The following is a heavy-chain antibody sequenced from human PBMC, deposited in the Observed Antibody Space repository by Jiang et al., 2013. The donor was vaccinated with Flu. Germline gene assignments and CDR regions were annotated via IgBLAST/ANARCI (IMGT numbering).Heavy chain of an antibody. J-gene: IGHJ4*02. CDR1: GGSISSGSYY. CDR3: ARDYYDSNVVGWYFDY. V-gene: IGHV4-61*02. D-gene: IGHD3-22*01. Sequence: GSGLVKPSQTLSLTCTVSGGSISSGSYYWSWIRQPAGKGLEWIGRIYTSGSTNYNPSLKSRVTISVDTSKNQFSLKLSSVTAADTAVYYCARDYYDSNVVGWYFDYWGQGTLVTVSS. CDR2: IYTSGST.